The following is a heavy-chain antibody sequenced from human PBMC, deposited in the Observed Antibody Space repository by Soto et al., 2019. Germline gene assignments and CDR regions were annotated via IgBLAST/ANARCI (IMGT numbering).Heavy chain of an antibody. D-gene: IGHD3-16*01. J-gene: IGHJ6*02. V-gene: IGHV1-18*01. Sequence: ASVKVSFKASCYTFTSYGISWVRQAPGQGLEWMGWISAYNGNTNYARKLQGRVTMTTDTSTSTAYMELRSLRSDDTAVYYCARVWVQGSGELGYYYYGMDVWAQGTTVTVSS. CDR3: ARVWVQGSGELGYYYYGMDV. CDR1: CYTFTSYG. CDR2: ISAYNGNT.